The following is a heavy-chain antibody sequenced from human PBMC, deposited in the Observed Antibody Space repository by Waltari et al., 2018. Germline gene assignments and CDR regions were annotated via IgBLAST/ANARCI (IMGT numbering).Heavy chain of an antibody. CDR1: GSSSSSGYY. CDR3: AIKNSSYYYMDV. CDR2: IYHSGST. D-gene: IGHD5-18*01. Sequence: QVQLQKSGPGLVKPSETLSLTCSVSGSSSSSGYYWGWIRQPPGKGLEYIASIYHSGSTYYNPSLRSRVTISVDTSKNQFSLKLSSVTAADTAVYYCAIKNSSYYYMDVWGKGTTVTVSS. V-gene: IGHV4-38-2*01. J-gene: IGHJ6*03.